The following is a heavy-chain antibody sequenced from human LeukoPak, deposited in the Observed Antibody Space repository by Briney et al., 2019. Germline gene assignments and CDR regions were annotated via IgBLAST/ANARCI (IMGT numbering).Heavy chain of an antibody. Sequence: SETLSLTCTVSGYSISSGYYWGWIRQPPGEGLEWIGSIYHSGSTYYNPSLKSRVTISVDTSKNQFSLKLSSVTAADTAVYYCARPIARLHYYDSSGYPPSYAFDIWGQGTMVTVSS. J-gene: IGHJ3*02. D-gene: IGHD3-22*01. V-gene: IGHV4-38-2*02. CDR1: GYSISSGYY. CDR3: ARPIARLHYYDSSGYPPSYAFDI. CDR2: IYHSGST.